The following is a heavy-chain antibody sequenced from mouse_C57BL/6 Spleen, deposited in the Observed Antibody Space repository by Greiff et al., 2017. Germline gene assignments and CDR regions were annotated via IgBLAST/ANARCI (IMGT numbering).Heavy chain of an antibody. Sequence: VQLKESGAELVRPGASVKLSCKASGYTFTDYYINWVKQRPGQGLEWIARIYPGSGNTYYNEKFKGKATLTAEKSSSTAYMQLSSLTSEDSAVYFCARWGSSYPYYFDYWGQGTTLTVSS. D-gene: IGHD1-1*01. V-gene: IGHV1-76*01. J-gene: IGHJ2*01. CDR2: IYPGSGNT. CDR1: GYTFTDYY. CDR3: ARWGSSYPYYFDY.